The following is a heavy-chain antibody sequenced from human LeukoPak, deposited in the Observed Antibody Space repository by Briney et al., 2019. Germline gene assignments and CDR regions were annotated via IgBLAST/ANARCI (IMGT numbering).Heavy chain of an antibody. D-gene: IGHD3-22*01. CDR1: GGSISSYY. CDR3: AREDFRDLYDSGGYYRPADC. Sequence: PSETLSLTCTVSGGSISSYYWSWIRQPAGKGLEWIGHILTSGMINYNPSLKSRVTISADTSKNQFFLRLSSVTAADTALYYCAREDFRDLYDSGGYYRPADCWGQGTLVTVSS. CDR2: ILTSGMI. J-gene: IGHJ4*02. V-gene: IGHV4-4*07.